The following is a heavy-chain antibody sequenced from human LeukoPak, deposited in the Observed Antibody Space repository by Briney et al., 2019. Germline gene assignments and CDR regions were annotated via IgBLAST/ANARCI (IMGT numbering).Heavy chain of an antibody. CDR2: IYSGGST. Sequence: PGGSLRLSCAASGFTVSSNYMSWVRQAPGKGLEWVSVIYSGGSTYYADSVKGRFTISRDNSKNTLYLQMNSLRAEDTAVYYCAKDKNVVATIPSFDYWGQGTLVTVSS. CDR3: AKDKNVVATIPSFDY. CDR1: GFTVSSNY. D-gene: IGHD5-12*01. V-gene: IGHV3-53*01. J-gene: IGHJ4*02.